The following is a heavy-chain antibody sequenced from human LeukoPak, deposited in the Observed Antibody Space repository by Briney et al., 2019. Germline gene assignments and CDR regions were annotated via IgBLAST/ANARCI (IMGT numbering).Heavy chain of an antibody. D-gene: IGHD2-21*01. Sequence: PGGSLRLSCAASGFTFDDYTMHWVRQAPGKGLEWVSLISWDGGSTYYADSVKGRFTISRDNSKNSLYLQMNSLRTEDTALYYCAKAHSTNYYYYMDVWGKGTTVTISS. CDR3: AKAHSTNYYYYMDV. CDR1: GFTFDDYT. CDR2: ISWDGGST. V-gene: IGHV3-43*01. J-gene: IGHJ6*03.